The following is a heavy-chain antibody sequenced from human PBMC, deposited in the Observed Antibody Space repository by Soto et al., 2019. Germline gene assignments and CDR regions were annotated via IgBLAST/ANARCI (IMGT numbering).Heavy chain of an antibody. CDR2: IDWDDDK. CDR3: ARTKTRGGLRGGNYYYYGMDV. J-gene: IGHJ6*02. D-gene: IGHD2-15*01. V-gene: IGHV2-70*01. CDR1: GFSLSTSGMC. Sequence: SGPTLVNPTQTLTLTCTFSGFSLSTSGMCVSWIRQPPGKALEWLALIDWDDDKYYSTSLKTRLTISKDTSKNQVVLTMTNMDPVDTATYYCARTKTRGGLRGGNYYYYGMDVWGQGTLVTVSS.